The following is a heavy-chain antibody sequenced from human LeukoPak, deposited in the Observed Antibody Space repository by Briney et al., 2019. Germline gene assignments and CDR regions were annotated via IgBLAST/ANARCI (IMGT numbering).Heavy chain of an antibody. CDR1: GGSISSYN. V-gene: IGHV4-4*07. D-gene: IGHD2-2*02. J-gene: IGHJ5*02. Sequence: SETLSLTCTVSGGSISSYNWNWIRQPAGKGLEWIGHIYTSGSTNYNPSLKSRVTMSIDTSKNQFSLKLSSVAAADTAVYYCARGLNVGFCSSTSCYIWFDPWGQGTLVTVSS. CDR2: IYTSGST. CDR3: ARGLNVGFCSSTSCYIWFDP.